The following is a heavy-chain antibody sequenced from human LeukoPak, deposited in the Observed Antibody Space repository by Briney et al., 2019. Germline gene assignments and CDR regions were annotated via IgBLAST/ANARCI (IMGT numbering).Heavy chain of an antibody. D-gene: IGHD3-16*02. CDR2: IYYSGST. CDR3: ARVTPYDYVWGSYRETFDY. Sequence: SETLSLTCTVSGGSISSYYWSWIRQPPGKGLEWIGYIYYSGSTNYNPSLKSRVTISVDTSKNQFSLKLSSVTAADTAVYYCARVTPYDYVWGSYRETFDYWGQGTLVTVSS. V-gene: IGHV4-59*01. CDR1: GGSISSYY. J-gene: IGHJ4*02.